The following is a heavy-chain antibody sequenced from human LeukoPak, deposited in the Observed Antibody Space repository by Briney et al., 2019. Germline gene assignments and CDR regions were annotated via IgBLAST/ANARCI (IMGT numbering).Heavy chain of an antibody. V-gene: IGHV3-74*01. Sequence: GGSLRLSCAASGFTFSSYSMHWVRQAPGKGLVWVSHIYSDGSSISYADSVKGRFTISRDNAKNTLYLQMNSLRAEDTAVYYCARVLGYNSYFDYWGQGTLVTVSS. CDR2: IYSDGSSI. CDR3: ARVLGYNSYFDY. CDR1: GFTFSSYS. D-gene: IGHD5-24*01. J-gene: IGHJ4*02.